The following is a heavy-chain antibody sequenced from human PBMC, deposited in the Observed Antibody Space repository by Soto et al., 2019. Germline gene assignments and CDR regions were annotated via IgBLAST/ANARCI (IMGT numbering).Heavy chain of an antibody. V-gene: IGHV3-33*01. CDR2: IWYDGSNK. Sequence: QVQLVESGGGVVQPGRSLRLSCAASGFTFSSYGMHWVRQAPGKGLEWVAVIWYDGSNKYYADSVKGRFTISRDNSKNTLYLQMNSLRAEGTAGYYCARERMTTVATVAFEILGQGTMVTLPS. CDR3: ARERMTTVATVAFEI. D-gene: IGHD4-17*01. J-gene: IGHJ3*02. CDR1: GFTFSSYG.